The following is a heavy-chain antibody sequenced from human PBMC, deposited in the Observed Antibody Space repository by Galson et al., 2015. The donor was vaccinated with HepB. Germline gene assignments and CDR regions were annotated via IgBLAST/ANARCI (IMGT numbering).Heavy chain of an antibody. J-gene: IGHJ3*02. Sequence: SLRLSCAASGFTFSSYAMHWVRQAPGKGLEWVAVISYDGSNKYYADSVKGRFTISRDNSKDTLYLQMNSLRAEDTAVYYCARDGSSSRSAIWAFDIWGQGTMVTVSS. V-gene: IGHV3-30-3*01. CDR2: ISYDGSNK. CDR1: GFTFSSYA. CDR3: ARDGSSSRSAIWAFDI. D-gene: IGHD6-13*01.